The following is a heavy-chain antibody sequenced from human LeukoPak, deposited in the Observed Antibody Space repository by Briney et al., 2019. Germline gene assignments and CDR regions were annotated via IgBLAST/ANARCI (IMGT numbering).Heavy chain of an antibody. CDR1: GFTFSSYG. CDR3: AKDLILLWFGESITGPVDFDI. Sequence: PGGSLRLSCAASGFTFSSYGMHWVRQAPGKGLEWVAVISYDGRNKYYADSAKGRFTISRDNSKNTLYLQMNSLRAEDTAVYYCAKDLILLWFGESITGPVDFDIWGQGTMVTVSS. D-gene: IGHD3-10*01. J-gene: IGHJ3*02. V-gene: IGHV3-30*18. CDR2: ISYDGRNK.